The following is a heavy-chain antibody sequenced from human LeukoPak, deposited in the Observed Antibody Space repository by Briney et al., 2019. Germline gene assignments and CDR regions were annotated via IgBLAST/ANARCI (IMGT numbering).Heavy chain of an antibody. CDR2: IYYSGST. CDR3: ASLGGSSPRRSFQP. CDR1: GGSISSDY. J-gene: IGHJ1*01. D-gene: IGHD1-26*01. V-gene: IGHV4-59*01. Sequence: SETLSLTCTVSGGSISSDYWSWIRQPPGKGLEWVGYIYYSGSTNYNPSLKSRVTISVDTSKNQFSLKLSSVPAAAPAVYYCASLGGSSPRRSFQPWGQGTLVTVSS.